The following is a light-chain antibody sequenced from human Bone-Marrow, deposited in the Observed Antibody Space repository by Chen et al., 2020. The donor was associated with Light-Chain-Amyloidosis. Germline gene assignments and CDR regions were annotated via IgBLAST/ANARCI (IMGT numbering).Light chain of an antibody. CDR2: GSS. Sequence: EIVLTQSPGTLSLSPGEGANLSCRASQTISSNYLTWYQQKFGQAPRLLIYGSSSRATGIPDRLTGSGSWTVFTLTMNRLEPEDFEMYYCQEYGTSPLAYGGGTKVEIQ. J-gene: IGKJ4*01. CDR3: QEYGTSPLA. V-gene: IGKV3-20*01. CDR1: QTISSNY.